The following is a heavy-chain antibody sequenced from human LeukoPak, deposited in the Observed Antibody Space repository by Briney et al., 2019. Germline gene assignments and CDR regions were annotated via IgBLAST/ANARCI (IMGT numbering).Heavy chain of an antibody. CDR3: ARRSSGWYFDY. Sequence: SGTLSLTCAVSNDSVSSSNWWNWVRQSPGKGLEWIGEVHHSGSTHYNPSLKSRVTISVDKSKNHFSLKLTSVTAADTAVYYCARRSSGWYFDYWGQGTLVTVSS. D-gene: IGHD6-19*01. CDR2: VHHSGST. V-gene: IGHV4-4*02. CDR1: NDSVSSSNW. J-gene: IGHJ4*02.